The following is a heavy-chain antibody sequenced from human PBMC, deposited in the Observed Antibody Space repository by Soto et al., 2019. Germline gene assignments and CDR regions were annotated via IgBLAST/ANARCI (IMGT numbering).Heavy chain of an antibody. CDR3: AAGGGLPRYY. CDR1: GGSFSSYY. J-gene: IGHJ4*02. CDR2: IYHSGTT. Sequence: SETLSLTCTGSGGSFSSYYWSWIRQPPGKGLEWIGYIYHSGTTNYNPSLKSRVTISVDRSKNQFSLKLSSVTAADTAVYYCAAGGGLPRYYWGQGTLVTVSS. D-gene: IGHD5-12*01. V-gene: IGHV4-59*12.